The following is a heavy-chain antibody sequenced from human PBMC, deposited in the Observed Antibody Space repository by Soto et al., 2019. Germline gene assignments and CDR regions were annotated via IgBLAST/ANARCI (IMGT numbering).Heavy chain of an antibody. CDR1: GFTFSSYG. D-gene: IGHD3-3*01. Sequence: PGGSLRLSCAAYGFTFSSYGMHWVRQAPGKGLEWVAVISYDGSNKYYADSVKGRFTISRDNSKNTLYLQMNSLRAEDTAVYYCAKRGGHGPTYYDFWSGLARGWKYYYGMDVWGQGTTFTV. J-gene: IGHJ6*02. CDR3: AKRGGHGPTYYDFWSGLARGWKYYYGMDV. V-gene: IGHV3-30*18. CDR2: ISYDGSNK.